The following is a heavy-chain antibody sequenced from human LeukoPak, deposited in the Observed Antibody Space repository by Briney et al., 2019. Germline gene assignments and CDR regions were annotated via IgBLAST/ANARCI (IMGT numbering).Heavy chain of an antibody. CDR3: AKIEGSSSYYFDY. V-gene: IGHV3-20*04. J-gene: IGHJ4*02. CDR1: GFTFDDYG. Sequence: GGSLSLSCAASGFTFDDYGMSWVRQAPGKGLEWGSGINWNGGRTGYADSVKGRFTISRDNAKNSLYLQMSSLRTEDTAVYYCAKIEGSSSYYFDYWGQGTLVTVSS. CDR2: INWNGGRT. D-gene: IGHD6-6*01.